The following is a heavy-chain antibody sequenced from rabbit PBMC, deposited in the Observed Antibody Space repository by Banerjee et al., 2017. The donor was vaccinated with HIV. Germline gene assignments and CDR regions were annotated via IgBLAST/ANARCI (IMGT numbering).Heavy chain of an antibody. CDR1: GFDFSNNA. J-gene: IGHJ4*01. CDR3: ARDLAGVIGWNFNL. Sequence: QEQLEESGGGLVQPEGSLTLTCKASGFDFSNNAMCWVRQAPGKGLEWIACINTSSGNTVYASWAKGRFTISKTSSTTVTLQMTSLTAADTATYFCARDLAGVIGWNFNLWGPGTLVTVS. CDR2: INTSSGNT. D-gene: IGHD4-1*01. V-gene: IGHV1S45*01.